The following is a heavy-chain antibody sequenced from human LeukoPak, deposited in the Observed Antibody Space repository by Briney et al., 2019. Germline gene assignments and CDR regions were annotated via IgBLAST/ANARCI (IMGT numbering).Heavy chain of an antibody. CDR3: TRLLYSGSSWFDP. D-gene: IGHD1-26*01. CDR2: IFPVDSDT. J-gene: IGHJ5*02. Sequence: GESLKISCKGSGYSFTNYWIGWVRQMPGKGLEWMGIIFPVDSDTRYSPSFQGQVTISADKSISTAYLQWSSLKASDTAMYYCTRLLYSGSSWFDPWGQGTLVTVSS. CDR1: GYSFTNYW. V-gene: IGHV5-51*01.